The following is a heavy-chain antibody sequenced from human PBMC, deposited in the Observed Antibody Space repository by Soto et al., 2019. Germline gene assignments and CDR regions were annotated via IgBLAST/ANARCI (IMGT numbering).Heavy chain of an antibody. D-gene: IGHD2-2*01. V-gene: IGHV4-59*01. J-gene: IGHJ6*03. CDR2: IYYSGST. CDR1: GGSISSYY. Sequence: QVQLQESGPGLVKPSETLSLTCTVSGGSISSYYWSWIRQPPGKGLEWIGYIYYSGSTNYNPSLKSRVTISVDTSKNQFSLKLSSVTAADTAVYYCARVVVVPAAMLEWGGYYMDVWGKGTTVTVSS. CDR3: ARVVVVPAAMLEWGGYYMDV.